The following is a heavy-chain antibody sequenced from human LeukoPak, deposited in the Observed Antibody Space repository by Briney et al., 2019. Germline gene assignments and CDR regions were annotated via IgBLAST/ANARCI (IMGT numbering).Heavy chain of an antibody. CDR3: ARLNMVRGVYYYYGMDV. J-gene: IGHJ6*02. V-gene: IGHV1-8*01. CDR2: MNPNSGNT. Sequence: ASVKVSCKASGYTFTSYDINWVRQATGQGLEWMGWMNPNSGNTGYAQKFQGRVTMTRNTSIGTAYMELSSLRSEDTAVYYCARLNMVRGVYYYYGMDVWGQGTTVTVSS. CDR1: GYTFTSYD. D-gene: IGHD3-10*01.